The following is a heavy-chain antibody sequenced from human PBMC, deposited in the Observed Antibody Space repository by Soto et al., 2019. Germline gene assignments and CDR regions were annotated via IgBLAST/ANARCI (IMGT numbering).Heavy chain of an antibody. Sequence: QVQLQQWGAGLLKPSETLSLTCAVYGGSFSGYYWSWIRQPPGKGLEWIGEINHSGSTSYNPSLKSRVTISVDTSKNQFSLKLSSVTAADTAVYYCARGRIAARVYYGMDVWGQGTTVTVSS. CDR1: GGSFSGYY. CDR3: ARGRIAARVYYGMDV. D-gene: IGHD6-6*01. CDR2: INHSGST. J-gene: IGHJ6*02. V-gene: IGHV4-34*01.